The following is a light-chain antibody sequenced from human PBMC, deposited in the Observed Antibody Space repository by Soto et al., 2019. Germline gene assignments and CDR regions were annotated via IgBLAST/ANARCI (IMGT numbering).Light chain of an antibody. Sequence: QSVLAQPSSVSGSPGQSITISCTGTSTDVGGYNYVSWYQHHPGKGPKLIIYEVSNRPSGVSDRFSGSKSGNKASLIISNLEAEDESDYYCGSYTSTDTPVVFGNGTKVT. V-gene: IGLV2-14*01. CDR3: GSYTSTDTPVV. CDR1: STDVGGYNY. CDR2: EVS. J-gene: IGLJ1*01.